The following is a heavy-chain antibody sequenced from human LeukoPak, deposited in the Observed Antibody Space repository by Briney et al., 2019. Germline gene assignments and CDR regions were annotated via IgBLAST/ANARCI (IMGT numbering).Heavy chain of an antibody. D-gene: IGHD7-27*01. V-gene: IGHV4-34*01. CDR2: INHSGST. CDR1: GGSFSGYY. CDR3: AGAGTNWGSKYAFDI. J-gene: IGHJ3*02. Sequence: PSETLSLTCAVYGGSFSGYYWSWIRQPPGKGLEWIGEINHSGSTNYNPSLKSRVTISVDTSKNQFSLKLSSVTAADTAVYYCAGAGTNWGSKYAFDIWGQGTMVTVSS.